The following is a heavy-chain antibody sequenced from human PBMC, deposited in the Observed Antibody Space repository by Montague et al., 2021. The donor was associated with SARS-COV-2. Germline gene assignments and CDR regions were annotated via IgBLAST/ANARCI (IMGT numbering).Heavy chain of an antibody. V-gene: IGHV3-74*01. CDR1: GFTFNNYW. J-gene: IGHJ4*02. D-gene: IGHD6-19*01. Sequence: SLRLSFSASGFTFNNYWMHWVRQVPRKGLLWVSRINRDGSSTTYADSVKGRFTISRDNAKNTLYLQVNSLRDDDTAVYYCAREAYNSGDFDFWGQGTLVTVSS. CDR2: INRDGSST. CDR3: AREAYNSGDFDF.